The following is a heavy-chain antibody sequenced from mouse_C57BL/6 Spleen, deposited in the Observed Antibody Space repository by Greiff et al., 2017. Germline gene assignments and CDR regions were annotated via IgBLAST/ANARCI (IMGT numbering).Heavy chain of an antibody. CDR2: INPNNGGT. V-gene: IGHV1-26*01. CDR3: ARPRAAGVYSNYWYFDV. J-gene: IGHJ1*03. D-gene: IGHD2-5*01. CDR1: GYTFTDYY. Sequence: VQLQQSGPELVKPGASVKISCKASGYTFTDYYMNWVKQSHGKSLEWIGDINPNNGGTSYNQKFKGKATLTVDKSSSTAYMERRSLTSEDSAVYYCARPRAAGVYSNYWYFDVWGTGTTVTVSS.